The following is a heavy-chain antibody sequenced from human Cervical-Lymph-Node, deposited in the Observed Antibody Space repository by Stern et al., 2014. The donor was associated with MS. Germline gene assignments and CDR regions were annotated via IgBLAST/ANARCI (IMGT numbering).Heavy chain of an antibody. CDR3: ASSLRGGIALDY. CDR2: ISHSSTYT. V-gene: IGHV3-21*01. Sequence: EVQLVESGGGLVRPGGSLRLSCAASDLPFSTYPMNWVRQAPGKGLEWVSSISHSSTYTYYADSVKGRFTISRDNAKSSLYLQMNSLRAEDMAVYYCASSLRGGIALDYWGQGTLVAVSS. J-gene: IGHJ4*02. D-gene: IGHD6-13*01. CDR1: DLPFSTYP.